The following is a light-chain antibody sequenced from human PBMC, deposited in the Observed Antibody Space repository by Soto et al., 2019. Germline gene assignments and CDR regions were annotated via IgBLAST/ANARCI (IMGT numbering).Light chain of an antibody. CDR2: GAF. CDR1: PSVTNY. V-gene: IGKV3D-15*01. CDR3: QQYKSDWM. J-gene: IGKJ1*01. Sequence: EIVLTQSPATLPLSLWKGPKSAVRASPSVTNYLAWYQQKPGQPPRLLIYGAFNRATGIPARFSGSGSGSEFTLTLSSLQPDDFALFYGQQYKSDWMFGQGTKVDIK.